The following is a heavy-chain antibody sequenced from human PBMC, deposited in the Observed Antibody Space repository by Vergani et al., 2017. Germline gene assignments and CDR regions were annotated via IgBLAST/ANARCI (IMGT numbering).Heavy chain of an antibody. Sequence: QVQLVQSGAEVKKPGSSVKVSCKASGATFRSNTISWVRQVPGQGLKWMGRIIPVLVKTKDAQDFQGRLTITADTSTSTAYMELTCLRSPDTAVYYCARDPRGYGGDPEDYYYGMDVWGQGTTVTVSS. V-gene: IGHV1-69*08. CDR1: GATFRSNT. J-gene: IGHJ6*02. CDR3: ARDPRGYGGDPEDYYYGMDV. D-gene: IGHD2-21*02. CDR2: IIPVLVKT.